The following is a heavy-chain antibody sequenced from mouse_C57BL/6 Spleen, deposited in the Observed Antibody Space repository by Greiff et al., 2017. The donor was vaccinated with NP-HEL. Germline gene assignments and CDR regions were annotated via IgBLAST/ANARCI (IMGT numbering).Heavy chain of an antibody. J-gene: IGHJ4*01. Sequence: EVQVVESGGGLVKPGGSLKLSCAASGFTFSDYGMHWVRQAPEKGLEWVAYISSGSSTIYYADTVKGRFTISRDNAKNTLFLQMTSLRSEDTAMYYCASYYAYAMDYWGQGTSVTVSS. CDR1: GFTFSDYG. CDR2: ISSGSSTI. D-gene: IGHD1-1*01. CDR3: ASYYAYAMDY. V-gene: IGHV5-17*01.